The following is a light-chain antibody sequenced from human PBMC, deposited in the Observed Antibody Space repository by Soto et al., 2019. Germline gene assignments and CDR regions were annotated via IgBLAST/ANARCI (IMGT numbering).Light chain of an antibody. CDR3: QQYNSWPLT. CDR1: QIMSNN. CDR2: DAS. V-gene: IGKV3-15*01. Sequence: EIVMTQSPATLSVSPGERATLSCRASQIMSNNLAWYQQKPGRAPRLFIYDASTRATGIPARFSGSGSGTEFTLTISSLQSEDFAVYYCQQYNSWPLTFGGGTRVEIK. J-gene: IGKJ4*01.